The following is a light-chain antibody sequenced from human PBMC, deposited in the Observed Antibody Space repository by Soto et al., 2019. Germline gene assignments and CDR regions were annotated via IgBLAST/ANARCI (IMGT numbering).Light chain of an antibody. CDR2: EVS. J-gene: IGLJ1*01. Sequence: QSALTQPPSASGSPGQSVTISCTGTSSDVGDYNYVSWYQQHPGKATKLMIYEVSKRPSGVPDRFSCYTSGNTASLTVSGLQAEEEADYYCTSYAGSNNVVFGTGTKVTVL. CDR1: SSDVGDYNY. V-gene: IGLV2-8*01. CDR3: TSYAGSNNVV.